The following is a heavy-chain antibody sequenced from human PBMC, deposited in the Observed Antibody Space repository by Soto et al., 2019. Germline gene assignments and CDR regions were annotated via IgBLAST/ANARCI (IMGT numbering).Heavy chain of an antibody. CDR2: IYYSGST. Sequence: SETLSLTCTVSGGSVSSGSYYWSWIRQPPGKGLEWIGYIYYSGSTNYNPSLKSRVTISVDKSKNQFSLRLSSVTAADTAVYYCARGKYCISTSCYGATYYYYYGMDVWGQGTTVTVSS. D-gene: IGHD2-2*01. V-gene: IGHV4-61*01. CDR3: ARGKYCISTSCYGATYYYYYGMDV. CDR1: GGSVSSGSYY. J-gene: IGHJ6*02.